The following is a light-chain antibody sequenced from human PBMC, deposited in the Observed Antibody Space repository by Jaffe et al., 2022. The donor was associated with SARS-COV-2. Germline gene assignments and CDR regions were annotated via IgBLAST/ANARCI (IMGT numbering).Light chain of an antibody. CDR2: GAS. Sequence: EIVLTQSPGTLSLSPGEGATLSCRASQSISNNHLAWYQQKPGQAPRLLIYGASSRATGIPDRFSGSGSGTEYTLTISRLEPEDFAVYYCQQYGGSSRTFGQGTKVEVK. CDR3: QQYGGSSRT. V-gene: IGKV3-20*01. CDR1: QSISNNH. J-gene: IGKJ1*01.